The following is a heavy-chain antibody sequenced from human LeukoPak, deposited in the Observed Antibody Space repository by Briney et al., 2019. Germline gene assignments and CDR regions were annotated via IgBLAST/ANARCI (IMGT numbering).Heavy chain of an antibody. J-gene: IGHJ6*04. D-gene: IGHD4-17*01. V-gene: IGHV4-59*01. CDR3: ARTTTVTGKMDV. CDR1: GDPISGYY. CDR2: IYNSGTT. Sequence: SETLSLTCTVSGDPISGYYWNWIRQPPGKGLEWIGFIYNSGTTNYNPSLKSRVTISVDTSKTQFSLKLSSVTAADTAVYYCARTTTVTGKMDVWGKGTTVTISS.